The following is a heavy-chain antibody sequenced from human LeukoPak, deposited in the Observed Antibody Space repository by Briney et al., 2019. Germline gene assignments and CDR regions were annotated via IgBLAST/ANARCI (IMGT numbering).Heavy chain of an antibody. CDR1: GGSFSGYY. D-gene: IGHD3-22*01. CDR2: INHSGST. V-gene: IGHV4-34*01. Sequence: SGTLSLTCAVYGGSFSGYYWSWIRQPPGKGLEWIGEINHSGSTNYNPSLKSRVTISVDTSKNQFSLKLSSVTAADTAVYYCARSGDSSGYYDYWGQGTLVTVSS. CDR3: ARSGDSSGYYDY. J-gene: IGHJ4*02.